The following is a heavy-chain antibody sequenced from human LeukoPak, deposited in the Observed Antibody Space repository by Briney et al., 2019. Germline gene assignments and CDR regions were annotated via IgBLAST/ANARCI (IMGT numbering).Heavy chain of an antibody. CDR3: ARIGLYYDFWSGYQTYGMDV. CDR2: ISSSSSYI. D-gene: IGHD3-3*01. CDR1: GFTFSSYS. Sequence: PGGSLRLSCAASGFTFSSYSMNWVRQDPGKGLEWVSSISSSSSYIYYADSVKGRFTISRDNAKDSLYLQMNSLRAEDTAVYYCARIGLYYDFWSGYQTYGMDVWGQGTTVTVSS. J-gene: IGHJ6*02. V-gene: IGHV3-21*01.